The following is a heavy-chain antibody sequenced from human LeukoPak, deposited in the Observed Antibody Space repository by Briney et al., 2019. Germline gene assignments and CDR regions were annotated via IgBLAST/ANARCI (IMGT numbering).Heavy chain of an antibody. V-gene: IGHV3-20*04. CDR3: ARDFVNYYDSSGEGGPFDY. J-gene: IGHJ4*02. CDR2: INWNGGST. CDR1: GFTFDDYG. Sequence: LSGGSMIFSCAASGFTFDDYGMSWVRQAPGKGLEWVSGINWNGGSTGYADYVKGRFTISRDNAKNSLYLQMNSLRAEDTALYYCARDFVNYYDSSGEGGPFDYWGQGTLVTVSS. D-gene: IGHD3-22*01.